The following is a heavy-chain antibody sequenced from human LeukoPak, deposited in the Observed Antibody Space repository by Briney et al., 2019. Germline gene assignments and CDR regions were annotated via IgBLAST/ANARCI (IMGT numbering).Heavy chain of an antibody. CDR3: ARAPGIAAAGAGY. CDR1: GFTFSSYS. Sequence: GGSLRLSCAASGFTFSSYSMNWVRQAPGKGLEWVSSISSSSSYIYYADSVKGRFTISRGNAKNSLYLQMNSLRAEDTAVYYCARAPGIAAAGAGYWGQGTLVTVSS. D-gene: IGHD6-13*01. CDR2: ISSSSSYI. V-gene: IGHV3-21*01. J-gene: IGHJ4*02.